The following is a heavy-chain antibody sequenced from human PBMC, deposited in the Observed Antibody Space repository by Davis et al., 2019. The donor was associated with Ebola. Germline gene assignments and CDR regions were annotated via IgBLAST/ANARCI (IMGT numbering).Heavy chain of an antibody. V-gene: IGHV1-46*01. CDR3: AREVPYGMDV. CDR2: INPSGGST. CDR1: GYTFTSYY. Sequence: ASVKVSCKASGYTFTSYYMHWVRQAPGQGLEWMGIINPSGGSTSYAQKFQGRVTMTRNTSISTAYMELSSLRSEDTAVYYCAREVPYGMDVWGQGTTVTVSS. J-gene: IGHJ6*02.